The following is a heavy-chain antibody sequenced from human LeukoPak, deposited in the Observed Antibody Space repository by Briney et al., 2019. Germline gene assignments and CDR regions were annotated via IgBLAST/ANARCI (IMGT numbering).Heavy chain of an antibody. V-gene: IGHV4-39*01. CDR1: GGSISSSSYY. J-gene: IGHJ4*02. D-gene: IGHD2-21*02. CDR2: IYYSGST. CDR3: ARLGAWNYLDY. Sequence: SETRSLTCTVSGGSISSSSYYWGWIRQPPGKGLEWIGSIYYSGSTYYNPSLKSRVTISVDTSKNQFSLKLSSLTAADTAVYYCARLGAWNYLDYWGQGTLVTVSS.